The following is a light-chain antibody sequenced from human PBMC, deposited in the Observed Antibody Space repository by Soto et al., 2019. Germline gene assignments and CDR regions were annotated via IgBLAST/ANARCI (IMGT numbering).Light chain of an antibody. J-gene: IGKJ4*01. Sequence: EIVLTQSPVTXSXXXXXXATXXCRASQSINNYLAWYQQKPGQPPRLLIYDASNRATAIPVRFSGSGSGTDFTLTISSLEPEDSAVYYCQYRGIWPPGATFGGGTKVEIK. CDR2: DAS. CDR1: QSINNY. V-gene: IGKV3-11*01. CDR3: QYRGIWPPGAT.